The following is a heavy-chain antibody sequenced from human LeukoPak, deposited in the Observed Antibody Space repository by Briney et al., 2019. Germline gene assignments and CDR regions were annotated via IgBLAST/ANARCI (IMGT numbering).Heavy chain of an antibody. D-gene: IGHD2-8*01. Sequence: GGSLRLSCAASGFTFSSYAMSRVRQAPGKGLEWVSAISGSGGSTYYADSVKGRFTISRDNSKNTLYLQMNSLRAEDTAVYYCAKKILYPYYFDYWGQGTLVTVSS. CDR1: GFTFSSYA. CDR3: AKKILYPYYFDY. J-gene: IGHJ4*02. V-gene: IGHV3-23*01. CDR2: ISGSGGST.